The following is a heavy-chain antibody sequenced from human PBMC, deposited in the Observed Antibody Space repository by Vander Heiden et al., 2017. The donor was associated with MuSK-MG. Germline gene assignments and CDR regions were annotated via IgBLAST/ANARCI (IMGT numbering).Heavy chain of an antibody. CDR3: TTKEV. CDR1: GCTFSAPH. J-gene: IGHJ4*02. CDR2: IRSKANRYAT. Sequence: EMQLLESGGGLVQPGGSLTLSVAASGCTFSAPHMHWVRQASGKGLEWVGGIRSKANRYATAYAASVKGRFTISRDDSKNSAYLKMNSLKTEDTALYYCTTKEVGGQGTLVTVSS. V-gene: IGHV3-73*01.